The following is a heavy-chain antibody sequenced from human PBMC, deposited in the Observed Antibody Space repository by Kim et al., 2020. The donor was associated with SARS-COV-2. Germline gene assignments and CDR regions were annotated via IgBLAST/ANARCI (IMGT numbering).Heavy chain of an antibody. J-gene: IGHJ4*02. CDR2: IYFSGST. CDR3: ARHVPRDANDY. V-gene: IGHV4-39*01. Sequence: SETLSLTCTASGGPVRSSSYYWGWIRQPPGKGLEWIGSIYFSGSTYYTPALKSRVTISADTSKNQLSLKLSSVTAADTAVYYCARHVPRDANDYWGQGTLVTVSA. CDR1: GGPVRSSSYY.